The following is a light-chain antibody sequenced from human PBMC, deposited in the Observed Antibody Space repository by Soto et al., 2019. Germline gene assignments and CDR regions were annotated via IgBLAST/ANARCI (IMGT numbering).Light chain of an antibody. CDR3: LLSYSGARPWV. CDR1: TGAVTSDHY. Sequence: QTVVTQEPSLTVSPGGTVTLTCGSSTGAVTSDHYPYWFQQKPGQAPRTLIYDTSNKHSWTPARFSGSLLGGKAALTLSGAQPEDEAEYYCLLSYSGARPWVFGGGTKLTVL. J-gene: IGLJ3*02. V-gene: IGLV7-46*01. CDR2: DTS.